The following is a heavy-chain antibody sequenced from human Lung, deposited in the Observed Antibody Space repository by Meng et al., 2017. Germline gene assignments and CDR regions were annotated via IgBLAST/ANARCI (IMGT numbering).Heavy chain of an antibody. V-gene: IGHV4-34*01. CDR3: ARGPTTMAHDFDY. Sequence: QVQLQQWGAGLLTPSETLSLPCVVSGGSVSDYYWRWIRQPPGKGLEWIGEINHSGSTNYNPSLESRATISVDTSQNNLSLKLSSVTAADSAVYYCARGPTTMAHDFDYWGQGTLVTVSS. J-gene: IGHJ4*02. CDR2: INHSGST. CDR1: GGSVSDYY. D-gene: IGHD4-11*01.